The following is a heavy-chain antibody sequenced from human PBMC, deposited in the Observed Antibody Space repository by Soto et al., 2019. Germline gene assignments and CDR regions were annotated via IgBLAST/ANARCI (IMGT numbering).Heavy chain of an antibody. CDR1: GFTFSDHY. CDR3: AGSKYYYYGMDV. CDR2: TRNKANSYTT. J-gene: IGHJ6*02. V-gene: IGHV3-72*01. Sequence: EVQLVESGGGLVQPGGSLRLSCAASGFTFSDHYMDWVRQAPGKGLEWVGRTRNKANSYTTEYAASVKGRFTISRDDSKNSLYLQMTSLKTEDTAVYYCAGSKYYYYGMDVWGQGTTVTVSS.